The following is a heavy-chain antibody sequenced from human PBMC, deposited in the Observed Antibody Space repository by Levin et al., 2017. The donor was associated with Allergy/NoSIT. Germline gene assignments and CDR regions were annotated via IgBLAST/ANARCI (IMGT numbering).Heavy chain of an antibody. V-gene: IGHV4-34*01. CDR1: GGSFSGYY. Sequence: SETLSLTCAVYGGSFSGYYWSWIRQPPGKGLEWIGEINHSGSTNYNPSLKSRVTISVDTSKNQFSLKLSSVTAADTAVYYCARVGPYGDYVYWGQGTLVTVSS. J-gene: IGHJ4*02. D-gene: IGHD4-17*01. CDR2: INHSGST. CDR3: ARVGPYGDYVY.